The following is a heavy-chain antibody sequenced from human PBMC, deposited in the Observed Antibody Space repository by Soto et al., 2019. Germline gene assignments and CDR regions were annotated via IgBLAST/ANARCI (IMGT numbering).Heavy chain of an antibody. CDR3: ARRVQVWLQDYYGMDV. V-gene: IGHV1-18*01. D-gene: IGHD5-18*01. J-gene: IGHJ6*02. Sequence: QAKLVQSGAEVKKPGASVNVSCKASGYDYVTYAITWVRQRPGQGLEWMGWISTLNGNTNYAQNFQGRVTMTTDTSTRIVHLELRSLRSDDTAVYYCARRVQVWLQDYYGMDVWGQGTTVTVSS. CDR1: GYDYVTYA. CDR2: ISTLNGNT.